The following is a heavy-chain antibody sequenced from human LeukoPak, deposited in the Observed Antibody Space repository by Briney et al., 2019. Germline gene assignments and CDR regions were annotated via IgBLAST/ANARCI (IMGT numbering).Heavy chain of an antibody. CDR2: IYYSGST. CDR1: GGSISTFY. CDR3: ASSLGYFDY. Sequence: PSETLSLTCTVSGGSISTFYWSWIRQPPGKGLEWIGYIYYSGSTNYNPSLKSRVTISVDTSKSQFSLKLSSVTAADTAVYYCASSLGYFDYWGQGTLVTVSS. J-gene: IGHJ4*02. V-gene: IGHV4-59*01.